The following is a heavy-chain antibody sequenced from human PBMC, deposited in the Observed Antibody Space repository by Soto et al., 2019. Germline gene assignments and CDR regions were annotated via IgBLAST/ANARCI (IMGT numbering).Heavy chain of an antibody. Sequence: PSETLSLTCTVSGGSISSGDYYWSWIRQHPGKGLEWIGYIYYSGSTYYNPSLKSRVSISVGTSKNQFSLKLSSVTAADTAVYICARVNLGPPRGRLVFEFGGQGTMATVS. CDR2: IYYSGST. V-gene: IGHV4-31*03. J-gene: IGHJ3*01. D-gene: IGHD3-16*01. CDR3: ARVNLGPPRGRLVFEF. CDR1: GGSISSGDYY.